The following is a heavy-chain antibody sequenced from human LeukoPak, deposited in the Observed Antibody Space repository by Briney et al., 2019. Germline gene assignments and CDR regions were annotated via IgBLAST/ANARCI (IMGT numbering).Heavy chain of an antibody. CDR3: ARRAGAYSHPYDY. Sequence: GGSLRLSCAASGFTFSSYAMSWVRQAPGKGLEWVSAISGSGGSTYYADSVKGRFTISRDNSKNTLYLQMHSLRAEDTAVYYCARRAGAYSHPYDYWGQGTLVTVSS. CDR2: ISGSGGST. D-gene: IGHD4/OR15-4a*01. CDR1: GFTFSSYA. V-gene: IGHV3-23*01. J-gene: IGHJ4*02.